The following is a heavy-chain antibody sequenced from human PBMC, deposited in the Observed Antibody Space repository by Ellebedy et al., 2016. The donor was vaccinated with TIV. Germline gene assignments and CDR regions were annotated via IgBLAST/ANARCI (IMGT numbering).Heavy chain of an antibody. J-gene: IGHJ4*02. CDR2: ISSSGSTI. Sequence: PGGSLRLSCAASGFTFSSYSMNWVRQAPGQGLAWVSYISSSGSTIYYAVSVKGRFTISRDNAKNSLYLQMNSLRAEDTAVYYCARQERAHYYDSSGYLHSWGQGTLVSVSS. V-gene: IGHV3-48*01. CDR1: GFTFSSYS. CDR3: ARQERAHYYDSSGYLHS. D-gene: IGHD3-22*01.